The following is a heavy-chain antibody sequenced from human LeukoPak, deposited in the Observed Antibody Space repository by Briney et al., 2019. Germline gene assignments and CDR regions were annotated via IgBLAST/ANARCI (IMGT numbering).Heavy chain of an antibody. CDR3: ARSVIYDSSGYMDY. V-gene: IGHV3-11*03. CDR2: ISSSSSYT. J-gene: IGHJ4*02. Sequence: GGSLRLSCSASGFTVSSSYMNWIRQAPGKGLEWVSYISSSSSYTNYADSVKGRFTISRDNAKNSLYLQMNSLRAEDTAVYYCARSVIYDSSGYMDYWGQGTLVTVSS. CDR1: GFTVSSSY. D-gene: IGHD3-22*01.